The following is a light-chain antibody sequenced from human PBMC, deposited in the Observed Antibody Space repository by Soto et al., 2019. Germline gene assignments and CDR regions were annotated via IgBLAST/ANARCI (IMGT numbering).Light chain of an antibody. J-gene: IGKJ1*01. CDR1: QGIGDT. CDR2: GAS. CDR3: QQYNNWPGT. Sequence: EVVMTQSPATLSVSPGEGVTLSCRASQGIGDTLAWYQHKPGQTPRLLIYGASTRATGIPARFSGSGSGTEFTLTISSLQSEDFAVYYCQQYNNWPGTFGQGTKVDIK. V-gene: IGKV3-15*01.